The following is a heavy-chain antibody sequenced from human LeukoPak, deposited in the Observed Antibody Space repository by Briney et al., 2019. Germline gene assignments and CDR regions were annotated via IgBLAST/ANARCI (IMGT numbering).Heavy chain of an antibody. Sequence: SETLSLTCAVYGGSFSGYYWSWIRQPPGKGLEWIGEINHSGSTNYNPSLKSRVTISVDTSKNQFSLKLSSVTAADTAVYYCARAVGGFVQLDWFDPWGQGTLVTVSS. J-gene: IGHJ5*02. CDR2: INHSGST. V-gene: IGHV4-34*01. D-gene: IGHD2-15*01. CDR3: ARAVGGFVQLDWFDP. CDR1: GGSFSGYY.